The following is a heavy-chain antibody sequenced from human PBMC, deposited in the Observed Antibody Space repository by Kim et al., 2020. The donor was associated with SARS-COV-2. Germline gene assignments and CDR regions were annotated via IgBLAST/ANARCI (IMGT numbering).Heavy chain of an antibody. V-gene: IGHV3-33*01. CDR1: GFTFSSYG. D-gene: IGHD4-17*01. CDR2: IWYDGSNK. J-gene: IGHJ4*02. Sequence: GSLRLSCAASGFTFSSYGMHWVRQAPGKGLEWVAVIWYDGSNKYYADSVKGRFTISRDNSKNTLYLQMNSLRAEDTAVYYCARADYGDYKEDYYFDYWGQGTLVTVSS. CDR3: ARADYGDYKEDYYFDY.